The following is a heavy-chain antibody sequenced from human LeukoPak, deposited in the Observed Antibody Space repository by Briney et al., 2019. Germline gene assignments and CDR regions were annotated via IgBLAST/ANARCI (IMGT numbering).Heavy chain of an antibody. CDR2: ISSSSSYI. CDR1: VFTFSSYS. D-gene: IGHD6-19*01. CDR3: ARGAAVAAPPSDY. V-gene: IGHV3-21*01. Sequence: PGGSLRLSCAASVFTFSSYSMNRVRQAPGKGLEWVSSISSSSSYIYYADSVKGRFTISRDNAKNSLYLQMNSLRAEDTAVYYCARGAAVAAPPSDYWGQGTLVTVSS. J-gene: IGHJ4*02.